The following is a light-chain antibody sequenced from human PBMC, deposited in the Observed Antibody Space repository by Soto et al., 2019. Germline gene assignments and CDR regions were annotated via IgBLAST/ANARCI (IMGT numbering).Light chain of an antibody. J-gene: IGLJ2*01. CDR2: VFSDGSH. CDR3: QTWGTGIRV. V-gene: IGLV4-69*01. Sequence: QSVLTQSPSASASLGASVKLTCTLSSGHSTYAIAWHQQQPEKGPRYLMKVFSDGSHSKGDGTPDRFSGSSSGAERYLTISILQSEDEADYYCQTWGTGIRVFGGGTKLTVL. CDR1: SGHSTYA.